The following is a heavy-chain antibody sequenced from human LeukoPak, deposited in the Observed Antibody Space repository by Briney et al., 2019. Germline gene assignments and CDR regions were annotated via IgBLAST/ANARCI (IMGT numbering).Heavy chain of an antibody. J-gene: IGHJ4*02. CDR2: ISSSGSTI. Sequence: PGGSLRLSCAASGFTFSDYYMSWIRQAPGKGLEWVSYISSSGSTIYYADSVKGRFTISRDNAKNSLYLQMNSLRAEDTAVYYCARDLYIAVAGTGVGYFDYWGQGTLVTVSS. D-gene: IGHD6-19*01. CDR3: ARDLYIAVAGTGVGYFDY. V-gene: IGHV3-11*01. CDR1: GFTFSDYY.